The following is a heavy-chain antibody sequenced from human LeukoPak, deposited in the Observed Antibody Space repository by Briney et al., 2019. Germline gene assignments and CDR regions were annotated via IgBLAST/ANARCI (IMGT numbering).Heavy chain of an antibody. CDR2: ISSSSSTI. CDR3: ARVSRLRNPRTLDL. CDR1: GFTFSSYS. J-gene: IGHJ5*02. Sequence: PGGSLRLSCAASGFTFSSYSMNWVRQAPGKGWRGFSYISSSSSTIYYADSVKGRFTISRDNAKNSLYLQMNSLRAEDTAVYYCARVSRLRNPRTLDLWGQGTLVTVSS. V-gene: IGHV3-48*01. D-gene: IGHD3-16*02.